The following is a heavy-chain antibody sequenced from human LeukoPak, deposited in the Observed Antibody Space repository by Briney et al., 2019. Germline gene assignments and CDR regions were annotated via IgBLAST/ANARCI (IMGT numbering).Heavy chain of an antibody. CDR1: GFTFSNAW. CDR2: IKSKTDGGTT. CDR3: TTDGYYYDSSGYFYMDV. Sequence: PGGSLRLSCAASGFTFSNAWMSWVRQAPGKGLEWVGRIKSKTDGGTTDYAATVKGRFTISRDDSKNTLYLQMNSLKTEDTAVYYCTTDGYYYDSSGYFYMDVWGKGTTVTVSS. J-gene: IGHJ6*03. D-gene: IGHD3-22*01. V-gene: IGHV3-15*01.